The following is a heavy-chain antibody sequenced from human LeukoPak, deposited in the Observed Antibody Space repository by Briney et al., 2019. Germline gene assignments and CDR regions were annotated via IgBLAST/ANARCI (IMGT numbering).Heavy chain of an antibody. CDR2: ISDSSRYR. CDR1: GFTFSSYN. V-gene: IGHV3-21*01. J-gene: IGHJ3*01. D-gene: IGHD4/OR15-4a*01. Sequence: TGGSLRLSCAASGFTFSSYNMNWVRQAPGKGLEWVSYISDSSRYRYYGDSLEGRFTISRDNAKNSLFLQMNSLRAEDTAIYYCARESLFNANFDAFDLWGQGTMVTVSS. CDR3: ARESLFNANFDAFDL.